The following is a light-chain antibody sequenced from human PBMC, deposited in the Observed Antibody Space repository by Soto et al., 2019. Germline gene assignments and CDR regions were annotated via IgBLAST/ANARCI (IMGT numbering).Light chain of an antibody. CDR1: QSVSSSY. J-gene: IGKJ1*01. CDR3: QQYGSSPST. Sequence: EIVLTQSPGTLSLSPGERATLSCRASQSVSSSYLAWYQQKTGQAPRLLIYGASGRATGIPDRFSGSGSGTDFTLTISRLEPEDFAVYYCQQYGSSPSTFGQGTKVDIK. CDR2: GAS. V-gene: IGKV3-20*01.